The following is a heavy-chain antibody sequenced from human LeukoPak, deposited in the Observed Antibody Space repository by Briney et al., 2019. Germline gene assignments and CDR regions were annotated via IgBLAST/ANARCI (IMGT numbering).Heavy chain of an antibody. CDR2: ISAYNGNT. Sequence: ASVKVSCKASGYTFTSYGISWVRQAPGQGLEWMGWISAYNGNTNYAQKLQGRVTMTTDTSTSTVYMKLRSLRSDDTAVYYCARGFGSGSYYMFDYWGQGTLVTVSS. CDR3: ARGFGSGSYYMFDY. CDR1: GYTFTSYG. J-gene: IGHJ4*02. D-gene: IGHD3-10*01. V-gene: IGHV1-18*01.